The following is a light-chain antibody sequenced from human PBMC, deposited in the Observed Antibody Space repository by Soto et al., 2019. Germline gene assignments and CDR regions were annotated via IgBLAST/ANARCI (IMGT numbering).Light chain of an antibody. CDR1: XILLHYNGHNF. CDR3: MQALQTPLT. J-gene: IGKJ5*01. V-gene: IGKV2-28*01. Sequence: DIVMTQSPLSLPLSPGYPSSMSFXSSXILLHYNGHNFLNWYLQKPGQSPQVLIYLGSNRASRVPDRFSGSGSGTDFTLKISRVEAEDVGVYYCMQALQTPLTFGQGTRLAV. CDR2: LGS.